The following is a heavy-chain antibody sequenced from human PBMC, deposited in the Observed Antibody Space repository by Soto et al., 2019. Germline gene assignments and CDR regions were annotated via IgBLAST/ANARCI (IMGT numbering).Heavy chain of an antibody. Sequence: QVQLVESGGGVVQPGRSLRLSCAASGFTFRNYGMHWVHQAPGKGLEWVAVIWYDGSNKYYADSVKGRFTISRDNSKNTLYVQMNSLRAEDTAVYYCARDPSHGSGSYLDYWGQGALVTVSS. CDR1: GFTFRNYG. J-gene: IGHJ4*02. V-gene: IGHV3-33*01. CDR3: ARDPSHGSGSYLDY. CDR2: IWYDGSNK. D-gene: IGHD3-10*01.